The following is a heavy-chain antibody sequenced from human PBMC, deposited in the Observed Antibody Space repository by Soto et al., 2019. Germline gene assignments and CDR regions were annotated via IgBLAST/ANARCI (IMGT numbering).Heavy chain of an antibody. CDR1: GGSISSGGYY. V-gene: IGHV4-31*03. CDR3: ARSGSRAGAFDI. Sequence: SETLSLTCTVSGGSISSGGYYWSWIRQHPGKGLEWIGYIYYSGSTYYNPSLKSRVTISVDTSKNQFSLKLSSVTAADTAVYYCARSGSRAGAFDIWGQGXMVTV. D-gene: IGHD6-6*01. J-gene: IGHJ3*02. CDR2: IYYSGST.